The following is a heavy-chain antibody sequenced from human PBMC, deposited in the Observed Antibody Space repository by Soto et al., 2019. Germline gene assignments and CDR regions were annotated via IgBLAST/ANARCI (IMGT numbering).Heavy chain of an antibody. D-gene: IGHD1-7*01. CDR3: ARDEDNWNYVDAFDI. CDR1: GGSFSGYY. CDR2: INHSGST. Sequence: PSETLFLTCAVYGGSFSGYYWSWIRQPPGKGLEWIGEINHSGSTNYNPSLKSRVTISVDTSKNQFSLKLSSVTAADTAVYYCARDEDNWNYVDAFDIWGQGTMVTVSS. J-gene: IGHJ3*02. V-gene: IGHV4-34*01.